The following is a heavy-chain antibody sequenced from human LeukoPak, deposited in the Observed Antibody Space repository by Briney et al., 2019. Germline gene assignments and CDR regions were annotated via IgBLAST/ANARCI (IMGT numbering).Heavy chain of an antibody. J-gene: IGHJ4*02. CDR2: IYPGDSDT. D-gene: IGHD3-16*01. CDR1: GYSFTSYW. V-gene: IGHV5-51*01. CDR3: AARAGGANFDY. Sequence: GESLQISCQGSGYSFTSYWIGWVRPLPGKGLEWMGIIYPGDSDTRYSPSFQGQVTISADKSISTAYLRWSSLKASDTAIYYCAARAGGANFDYWGQGTLVTVSS.